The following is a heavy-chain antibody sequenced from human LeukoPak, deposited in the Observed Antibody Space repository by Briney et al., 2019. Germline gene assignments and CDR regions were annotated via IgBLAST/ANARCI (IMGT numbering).Heavy chain of an antibody. D-gene: IGHD3-3*01. CDR1: GYSISSGYY. CDR2: IYHSGST. J-gene: IGHJ4*02. Sequence: PSETLSLTCAVSGYSISSGYYWGWIRQPPGKGLEWIGSIYHSGSTYYNPPLKSRVTISVDTSKNQFSLKLSSVTAADTAVYYCARLGQNDFWSGYYLDYWGQGTLVTVSS. V-gene: IGHV4-38-2*01. CDR3: ARLGQNDFWSGYYLDY.